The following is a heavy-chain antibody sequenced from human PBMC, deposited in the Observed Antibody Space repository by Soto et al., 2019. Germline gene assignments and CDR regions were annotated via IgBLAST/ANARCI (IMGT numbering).Heavy chain of an antibody. D-gene: IGHD2-15*01. J-gene: IGHJ5*02. CDR1: GYTFTGYY. Sequence: QVQLVQSGAEVKKPGASVKVSCKASGYTFTGYYMHWVRQAPGQGLEWMGWINTNSGGTNYAKKFQGWVTMSRDTSISTAYMELSRLRSDDTAVYYCARMGGDCSGGSCYSGGWFDPWGQGILVTVSS. CDR3: ARMGGDCSGGSCYSGGWFDP. CDR2: INTNSGGT. V-gene: IGHV1-2*04.